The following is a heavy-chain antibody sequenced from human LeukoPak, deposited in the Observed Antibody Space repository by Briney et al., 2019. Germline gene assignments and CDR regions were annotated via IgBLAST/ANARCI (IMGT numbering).Heavy chain of an antibody. CDR3: ARGRRDVFDI. CDR2: MNPHSGNT. J-gene: IGHJ3*02. Sequence: ASVTVSCKASGYTFTFYDIQWVRQAAGQGLEWMGWMNPHSGNTDYAQKFLGRITLTRNTSTSMAYMELTSLKSEDTAVYYCARGRRDVFDIWGQGTTVTVS. CDR1: GYTFTFYD. V-gene: IGHV1-8*03.